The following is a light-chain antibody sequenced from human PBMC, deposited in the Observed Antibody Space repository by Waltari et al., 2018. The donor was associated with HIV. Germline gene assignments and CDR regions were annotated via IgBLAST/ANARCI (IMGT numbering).Light chain of an antibody. J-gene: IGLJ2*01. CDR2: GGS. Sequence: HSALTQPASVSGSPGQSVTISCTDTTRDIGISNFVSWYQQHPGKAPQLILSGGSYRALGVSYRFSGSKAGDTASLTISGLQSEDEADYYCSSYTDSDFLVFGGGTKLTVL. CDR3: SSYTDSDFLV. CDR1: TRDIGISNF. V-gene: IGLV2-14*01.